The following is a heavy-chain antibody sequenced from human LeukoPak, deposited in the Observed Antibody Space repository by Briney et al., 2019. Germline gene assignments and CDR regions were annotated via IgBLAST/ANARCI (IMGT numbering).Heavy chain of an antibody. Sequence: SETLSLTCTVSGGSISSSSYYWVWIRQPPGKGLEWIGNIYYSGSTLYNPSLQSRVSIFVDTSKNQFSLKLSSVTAADTAVYYCARYSSSSGWFDPWGQGTLVTVSS. V-gene: IGHV4-39*01. CDR1: GGSISSSSYY. CDR3: ARYSSSSGWFDP. J-gene: IGHJ5*02. CDR2: IYYSGST. D-gene: IGHD6-6*01.